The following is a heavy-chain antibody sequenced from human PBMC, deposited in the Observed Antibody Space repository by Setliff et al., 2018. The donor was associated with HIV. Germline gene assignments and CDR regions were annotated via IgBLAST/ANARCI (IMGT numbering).Heavy chain of an antibody. D-gene: IGHD6-19*01. CDR2: INTNTGNP. CDR3: AARIAVAAPIFQDAFDI. CDR1: GYTFTSYA. J-gene: IGHJ3*02. V-gene: IGHV7-4-1*02. Sequence: GASVKVSCKASGYTFTSYAMNWVRQAPGQGLEWMGWINTNTGNPTYAQGFTGRFVFSLDTSVSTAYLQISSLKAEDTAVYYCAARIAVAAPIFQDAFDIWGQGTMVTVSS.